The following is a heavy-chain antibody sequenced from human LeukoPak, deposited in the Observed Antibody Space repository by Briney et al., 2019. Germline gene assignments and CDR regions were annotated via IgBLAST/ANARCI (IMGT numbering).Heavy chain of an antibody. V-gene: IGHV4-30-2*01. CDR1: GVSISSGGYS. CDR3: ATRGYYDSSGYLRDY. J-gene: IGHJ4*02. D-gene: IGHD3-22*01. Sequence: SQTLSLTCAVSGVSISSGGYSWSWIRQPPGKGLEWIGYIYHSGSTYYNPSLKSRVTISVDRSKNQFSLKLSSVTAADTAVYYCATRGYYDSSGYLRDYWGQGTLVTVSS. CDR2: IYHSGST.